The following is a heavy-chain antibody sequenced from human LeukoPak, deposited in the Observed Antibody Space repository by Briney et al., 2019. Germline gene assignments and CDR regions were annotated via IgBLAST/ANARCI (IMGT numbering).Heavy chain of an antibody. Sequence: ASVKVSCKASGYTFTNYAMHWVRQAPGQGLEWMGWINTGNGNTKYSEKFQGRVTITRDTSASTAYMELSSLESEDTAMYYCAREGDYDFWSGYYNPRGFDYWGQGTQVTASS. CDR1: GYTFTNYA. CDR2: INTGNGNT. J-gene: IGHJ4*02. V-gene: IGHV1-3*04. D-gene: IGHD3-3*01. CDR3: AREGDYDFWSGYYNPRGFDY.